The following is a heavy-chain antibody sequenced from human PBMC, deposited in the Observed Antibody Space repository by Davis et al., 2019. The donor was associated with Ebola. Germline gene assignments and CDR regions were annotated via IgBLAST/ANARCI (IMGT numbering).Heavy chain of an antibody. Sequence: SETLSLTCTVSGGSISSYYWSWIRQPPGKGLEWIGTIYYSGSTYYNPSLKSRVTISVDTSKNQFSLKLSSVTAADTAVYYCARGNVDIVATILYYYYGMDVWGKGTTVTVSS. J-gene: IGHJ6*04. CDR3: ARGNVDIVATILYYYYGMDV. CDR1: GGSISSYY. V-gene: IGHV4-59*12. CDR2: IYYSGST. D-gene: IGHD5-12*01.